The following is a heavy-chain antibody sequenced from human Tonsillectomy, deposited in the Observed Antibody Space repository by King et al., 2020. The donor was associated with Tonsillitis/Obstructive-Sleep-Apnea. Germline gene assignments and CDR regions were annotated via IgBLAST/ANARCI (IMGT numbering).Heavy chain of an antibody. CDR3: ARERRTRSSGSAPYNWFDP. CDR1: GFTFSSYA. Sequence: VQLVESGGGVVQPGRSLRLSCAASGFTFSSYAMHWVRQAPGQGLQGVAVISFDGSNKYSADSVKGRFTISRDNSKNTLYLQMNIRSAEDTAVYYCARERRTRSSGSAPYNWFDPWGQGTLVTVSS. V-gene: IGHV3-30*01. CDR2: ISFDGSNK. D-gene: IGHD2-15*01. J-gene: IGHJ5*02.